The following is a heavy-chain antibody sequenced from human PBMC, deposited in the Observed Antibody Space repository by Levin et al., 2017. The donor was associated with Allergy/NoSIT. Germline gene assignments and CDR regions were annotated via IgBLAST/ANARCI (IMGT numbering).Heavy chain of an antibody. D-gene: IGHD6-13*01. CDR1: GGSISSSDW. CDR3: ARLRAVAGINWFDS. J-gene: IGHJ5*01. CDR2: IYHTGSI. V-gene: IGHV4-4*02. Sequence: SETLSLTCDVSGGSISSSDWWTWVRQSPEKGLEWIGEIYHTGSIKYNPSLKGRVTISVDTSKNQFSLRLNSVTAADTAVYYCARLRAVAGINWFDSWGNGTQVTVSS.